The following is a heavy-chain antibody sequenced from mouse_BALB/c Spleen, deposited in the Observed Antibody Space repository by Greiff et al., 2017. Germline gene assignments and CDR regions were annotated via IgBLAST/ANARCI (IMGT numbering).Heavy chain of an antibody. D-gene: IGHD4-1*01. CDR3: ARVNWEGSPFAY. J-gene: IGHJ3*01. Sequence: QVTLKVCGPGILQPSQTLSLTCSFSGFSLSTSGMGVGWIRQPSGKGLEWLAHIWWDDDKRYNPALKSRLTISKDTSSNQVFLKIASVDTADTATYYCARVNWEGSPFAYWGQGTLVTVSA. CDR1: GFSLSTSGMG. V-gene: IGHV8-8*01. CDR2: IWWDDDK.